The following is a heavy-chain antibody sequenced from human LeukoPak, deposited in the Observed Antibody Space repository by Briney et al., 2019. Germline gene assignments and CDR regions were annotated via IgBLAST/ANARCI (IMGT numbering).Heavy chain of an antibody. CDR1: GYTFTSYY. CDR3: ARAITIEMATTSIDY. V-gene: IGHV1-46*01. CDR2: INPSGGST. Sequence: ASVKVSCKASGYTFTSYYMHWVRQAPGQGLEWMGIINPSGGSTSYAQKFQGRVTMTRDTSTSTVYMELSSLRSEDTAVYYCARAITIEMATTSIDYWGQGTLVTASS. J-gene: IGHJ4*02. D-gene: IGHD5-24*01.